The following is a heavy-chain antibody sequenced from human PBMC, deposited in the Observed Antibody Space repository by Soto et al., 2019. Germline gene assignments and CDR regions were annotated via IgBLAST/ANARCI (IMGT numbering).Heavy chain of an antibody. V-gene: IGHV4-59*01. CDR3: AREGYSYGNWFDP. CDR2: IYYSGST. J-gene: IGHJ5*02. Sequence: SETLSLTCTVSGGSISSYYWSWIRQPPGKGLEWIGYIYYSGSTNYNPSLKSRVTISVDTSKNQFSLKLSSVTAADTAVYYCAREGYSYGNWFDPWGQGTLVTVS. CDR1: GGSISSYY. D-gene: IGHD5-18*01.